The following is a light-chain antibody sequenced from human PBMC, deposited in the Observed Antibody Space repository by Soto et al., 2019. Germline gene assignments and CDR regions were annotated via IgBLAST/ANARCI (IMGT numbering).Light chain of an antibody. CDR3: SLYTSSSTFV. J-gene: IGLJ1*01. CDR2: EVS. CDR1: RSDVGSHNR. V-gene: IGLV2-18*01. Sequence: QSALTQPPSVSGSPGQSVTISCTGTRSDVGSHNRVSWYQQPPGTAPKLMIFEVSNRPSGVPDRFSGSKSGNTASLTISGLQAEDESYYYCSLYTSSSTFVFGTGTKVTVL.